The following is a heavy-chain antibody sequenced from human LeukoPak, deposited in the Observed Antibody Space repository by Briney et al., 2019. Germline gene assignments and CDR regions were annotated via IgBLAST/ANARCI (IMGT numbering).Heavy chain of an antibody. D-gene: IGHD5-18*01. CDR3: ARDTTAMVTWYFDY. CDR1: GFTFSSCA. Sequence: GGSLRLSCAASGFTFSSCAMSWVRQAPGKGLEWVSTIIDSGNSLYYADSVEGRFTISRDNSKNTLYLQMNSLRAGDTAVYYCARDTTAMVTWYFDYWGQGTLVTVSS. V-gene: IGHV3-23*01. CDR2: IIDSGNSL. J-gene: IGHJ4*02.